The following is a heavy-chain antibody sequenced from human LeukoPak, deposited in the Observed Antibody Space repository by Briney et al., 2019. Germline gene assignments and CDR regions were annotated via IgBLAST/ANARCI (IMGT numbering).Heavy chain of an antibody. CDR2: IIPIHGIA. CDR1: GGTFSSYA. D-gene: IGHD4-17*01. V-gene: IGHV1-69*04. J-gene: IGHJ4*02. Sequence: ASVKVSCKASGGTFSSYAISWVRQAPGQGLEWMGRIIPIHGIANYAQKFQGRVTITADKSTSTAYMELSSLRSEDTAVYYCARETTVTTSAFFDYWGQGTLVTVSS. CDR3: ARETTVTTSAFFDY.